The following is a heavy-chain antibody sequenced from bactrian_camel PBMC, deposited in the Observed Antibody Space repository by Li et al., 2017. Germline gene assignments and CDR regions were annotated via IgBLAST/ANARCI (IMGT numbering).Heavy chain of an antibody. D-gene: IGHD1*01. Sequence: HVQLVESGGGSVQAGGSLRLSCAASAYTYSNYAMGWFRQAPGKEREGVAAICTGDGSAYYGDSVKGRFTISQDYARNTVYLQMNNLLLDDTAMYYCAAVKEWGVGRCGLETFDYNYWGQGTQVTVSS. CDR3: AAVKEWGVGRCGLETFDYNY. V-gene: IGHV3S63*01. J-gene: IGHJ4*01. CDR2: ICTGDGSA. CDR1: AYTYSNYA.